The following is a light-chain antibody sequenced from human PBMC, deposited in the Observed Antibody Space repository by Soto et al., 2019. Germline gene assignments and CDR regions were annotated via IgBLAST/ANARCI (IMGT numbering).Light chain of an antibody. CDR2: DAS. V-gene: IGKV1-5*01. CDR3: QQYNFLWT. Sequence: DIQRTQSPSTLSASVGDRVTITCRASQSINSWLAWYQQKPGKAPKLLIYDASTLESGVPSRFSGSESGTEFTLTISSLQPDDFATYYCQQYNFLWTFGQGTKVEVK. J-gene: IGKJ1*01. CDR1: QSINSW.